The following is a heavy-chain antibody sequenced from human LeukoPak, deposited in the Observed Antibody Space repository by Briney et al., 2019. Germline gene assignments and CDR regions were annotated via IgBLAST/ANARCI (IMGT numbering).Heavy chain of an antibody. CDR2: IYYSGST. Sequence: SETLSLTCTVSGGSISSSSYYWGWIRQPPGKGLEWIGSIYYSGSTYYNPSLKSRVTISVDTSKNQFSLKLSSVAAADTAVYYCARDPTIAVAATGGFDPWGQGTLVTVSS. CDR3: ARDPTIAVAATGGFDP. J-gene: IGHJ5*02. V-gene: IGHV4-39*07. D-gene: IGHD6-19*01. CDR1: GGSISSSSYY.